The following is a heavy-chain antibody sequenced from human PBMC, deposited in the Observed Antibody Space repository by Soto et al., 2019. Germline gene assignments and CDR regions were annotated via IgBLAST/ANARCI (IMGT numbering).Heavy chain of an antibody. Sequence: ASVKVSCKASGYTFTSYGISWVRQAPGQGLEWMGWISAYNGNTNYAQKLQGRVTMTTDTSTSTAYMELRSLRSDDTAVYYCARDHKYYPWDYYYGMDVWGQGTTVTVSS. CDR2: ISAYNGNT. CDR1: GYTFTSYG. V-gene: IGHV1-18*01. D-gene: IGHD3-10*01. J-gene: IGHJ6*02. CDR3: ARDHKYYPWDYYYGMDV.